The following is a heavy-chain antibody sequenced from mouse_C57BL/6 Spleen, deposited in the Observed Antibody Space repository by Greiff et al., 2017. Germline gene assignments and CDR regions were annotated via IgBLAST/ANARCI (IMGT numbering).Heavy chain of an antibody. D-gene: IGHD2-4*01. V-gene: IGHV14-3*01. CDR1: GFNIKNTY. CDR2: IDPANGNT. CDR3: ASSSLYDYDSSWFAY. Sequence: VQLQQSVAELVRPGASVKLSCTASGFNIKNTYMHWVKQRPEQGLEWIGRIDPANGNTKYAPKFQGKATITADTSSNTAYLQLSSLTSEDTAIYYWASSSLYDYDSSWFAYWGQGTLVTVSA. J-gene: IGHJ3*01.